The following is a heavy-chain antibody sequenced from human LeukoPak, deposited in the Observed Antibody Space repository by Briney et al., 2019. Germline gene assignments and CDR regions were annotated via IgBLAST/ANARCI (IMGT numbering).Heavy chain of an antibody. CDR2: ISYHGIDK. Sequence: PGGSLRLSCAASGFTFSHYAMHWVRQAPGKGLEWVAVISYHGIDKYYADSVKGRFTISRDNSKNALYLQMNSLRPEDTAVYCARAGEDVVLGPAPVGGSPYNWFDPWGQGTLVTVSS. V-gene: IGHV3-30-3*01. J-gene: IGHJ5*02. D-gene: IGHD2-2*01. CDR3: ARAGEDVVLGPAPVGGSPYNWFDP. CDR1: GFTFSHYA.